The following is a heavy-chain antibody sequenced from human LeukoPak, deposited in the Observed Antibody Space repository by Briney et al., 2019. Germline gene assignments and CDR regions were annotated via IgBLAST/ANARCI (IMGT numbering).Heavy chain of an antibody. CDR2: IYSGGST. V-gene: IGHV3-66*02. CDR1: GFTVSSNY. CDR3: ARGGILPGGVLDY. J-gene: IGHJ4*02. Sequence: GGSLRLSCAASGFTVSSNYMSWVRQAPGKGLEWVSVIYSGGSTYYADSVKGRFTISRDNTKNTLYLQMNSLRAEDTAVYYCARGGILPGGVLDYWGQGTLVTVSS. D-gene: IGHD1-14*01.